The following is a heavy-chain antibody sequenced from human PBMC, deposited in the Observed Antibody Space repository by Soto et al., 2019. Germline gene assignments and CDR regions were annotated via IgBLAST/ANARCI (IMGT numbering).Heavy chain of an antibody. CDR3: ARVSRLGYGGNSELDY. V-gene: IGHV1-2*02. Sequence: QVQLVQSGAEVKKPGASVKVSCKASGYTFTGYYMHWVRQAPGQGLEWMGWINPNSGGTNYAQKFHSRVPMTQDTSISTAYMELSMLRSDGTAVYYCARVSRLGYGGNSELDYWGPGTLVTVSS. CDR1: GYTFTGYY. CDR2: INPNSGGT. D-gene: IGHD4-17*01. J-gene: IGHJ4*02.